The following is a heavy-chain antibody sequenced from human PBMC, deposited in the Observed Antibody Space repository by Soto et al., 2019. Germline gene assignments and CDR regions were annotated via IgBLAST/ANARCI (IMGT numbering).Heavy chain of an antibody. V-gene: IGHV5-51*01. CDR2: IYPSDSDT. CDR1: GYSFTSYC. Sequence: GESLKISCKGSGYSFTSYCIGWVRQMPGKGLEWMGIIYPSDSDTRYSPSFQGQVTISADKSISTAYLQWSSLKASDTAMYYCARHGEIVVVPAAIYKYYYYSNALSVQGTPVTVPS. J-gene: IGHJ6*02. D-gene: IGHD2-2*01. CDR3: ARHGEIVVVPAAIYKYYYYSNAL.